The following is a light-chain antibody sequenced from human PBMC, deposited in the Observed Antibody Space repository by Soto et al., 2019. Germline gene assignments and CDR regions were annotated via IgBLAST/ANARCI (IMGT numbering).Light chain of an antibody. CDR2: EVR. CDR1: SSDVGRYNY. CDR3: SSYTTSSTLV. Sequence: QSALTQPASVSGSPGQSITISCTGTSSDVGRYNYVSWYQQHPGKAPKLMIYEVRNRPSGVSSRFSGSKSGNTASLTISGLQAEDEAEYYCSSYTTSSTLVFGTGTKVTVL. J-gene: IGLJ1*01. V-gene: IGLV2-14*01.